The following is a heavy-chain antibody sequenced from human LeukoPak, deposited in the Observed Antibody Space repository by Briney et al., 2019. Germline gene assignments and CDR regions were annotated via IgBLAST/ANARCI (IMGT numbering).Heavy chain of an antibody. CDR3: ARERLNYYFDS. V-gene: IGHV4-34*01. D-gene: IGHD2-8*01. J-gene: IGHJ4*02. CDR1: GGSFSGYY. Sequence: SETLSLTCAVYGGSFSGYYWSWIRQPPGKGLEWIGEINHSGSTNYNPSLKSRITISLDTSRNQFSLKLSSVTAADTAVYYCARERLNYYFDSWGQGTLVTVSS. CDR2: INHSGST.